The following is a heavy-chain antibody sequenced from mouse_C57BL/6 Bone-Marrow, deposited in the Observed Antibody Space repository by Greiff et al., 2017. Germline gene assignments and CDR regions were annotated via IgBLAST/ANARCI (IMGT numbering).Heavy chain of an antibody. Sequence: EVHLVESGGGLVKPGGSLKLSCAASGFTFSDYGMHWVRQAPEKGLEWVAYISSGSITIYYADTVKGRFTISRDNAKNTLFLQMTSLRSEDTAMYYCARATGWFAYWGQGTLVTVSA. V-gene: IGHV5-17*01. CDR3: ARATGWFAY. CDR1: GFTFSDYG. J-gene: IGHJ3*01. CDR2: ISSGSITI. D-gene: IGHD4-1*01.